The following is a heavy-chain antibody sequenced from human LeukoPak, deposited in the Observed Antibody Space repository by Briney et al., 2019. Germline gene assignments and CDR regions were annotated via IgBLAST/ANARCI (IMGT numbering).Heavy chain of an antibody. V-gene: IGHV3-48*03. J-gene: IGHJ6*04. CDR3: AELGITMIGGV. CDR2: ISSSSSTI. D-gene: IGHD3-10*02. Sequence: GGSLRLSCAASGFTFSSYEMNWVRQAPGKGLEWVSYISSSSSTIYYADSVKGRFTISRDNAKNSLYLQMNSLRAEDTAVYYCAELGITMIGGVWGKGTTVTISA. CDR1: GFTFSSYE.